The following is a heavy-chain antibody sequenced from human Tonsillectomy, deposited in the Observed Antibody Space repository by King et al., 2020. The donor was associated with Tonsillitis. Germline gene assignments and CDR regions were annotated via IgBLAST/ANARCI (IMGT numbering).Heavy chain of an antibody. CDR3: VRDLTLGRFFDL. V-gene: IGHV4-4*07. J-gene: IGHJ2*01. CDR1: GASISSHY. Sequence: VQLQESGPGLVKPSETLSLTCTVSGASISSHYWSWVRQPAGKGLEWIGRLYTTGSTNFNPSLKRRVSMSGDTSKNQLSLKVNSVTAADTAVYYCVRDLTLGRFFDLWGRGTLVTVSS. D-gene: IGHD7-27*01. CDR2: LYTTGST.